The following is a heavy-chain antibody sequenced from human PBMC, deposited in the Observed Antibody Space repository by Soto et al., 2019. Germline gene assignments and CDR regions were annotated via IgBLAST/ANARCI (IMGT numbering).Heavy chain of an antibody. D-gene: IGHD6-13*01. CDR2: IYYSGST. J-gene: IGHJ4*02. Sequence: SEPLSLTCTVSGGSISSSSYYWGWIRQPPGKGLEWIGSIYYSGSTYYNPSLKSRVTISVDTSKNQFSLKLSSVTAADTAVYYCAGLAALYYFDYWGQGTLVTVSS. CDR1: GGSISSSSYY. V-gene: IGHV4-39*01. CDR3: AGLAALYYFDY.